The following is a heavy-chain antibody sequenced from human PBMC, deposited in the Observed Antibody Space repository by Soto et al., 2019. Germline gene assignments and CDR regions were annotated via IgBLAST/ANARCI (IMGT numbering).Heavy chain of an antibody. CDR2: ISSSTSTI. CDR3: ARDEVHCSGGSCYGYYYYYMDV. CDR1: GFTFSTYS. D-gene: IGHD2-15*01. Sequence: GGSLRLSCAASGFTFSTYSMNWVRQAPGKGLEWISYISSSTSTILYADSVKGRFTISRDNAKNSLYLQMNSLRAEDTAVYYCARDEVHCSGGSCYGYYYYYMDVWGKGTTVTVSS. V-gene: IGHV3-48*01. J-gene: IGHJ6*03.